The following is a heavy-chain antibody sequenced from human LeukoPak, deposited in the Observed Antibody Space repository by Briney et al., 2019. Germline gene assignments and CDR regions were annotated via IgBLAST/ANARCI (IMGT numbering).Heavy chain of an antibody. D-gene: IGHD6-25*01. V-gene: IGHV3-33*08. Sequence: GGSLRLSCSASGFSFSDYCMNWVRQAPGKGLEWVAVIWYDGSNKYYADSVKGRFTITRDNSRNTLYLQMNSLSAEDTAVYYCSANFDFWGQGTLVTVSS. CDR1: GFSFSDYC. CDR2: IWYDGSNK. CDR3: SANFDF. J-gene: IGHJ4*02.